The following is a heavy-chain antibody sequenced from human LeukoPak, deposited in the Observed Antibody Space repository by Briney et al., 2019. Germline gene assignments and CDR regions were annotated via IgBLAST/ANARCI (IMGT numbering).Heavy chain of an antibody. Sequence: PSETLSFTCTISGGSISSNYWSWIRQPPGKGLEWIGYIYYSGRTKNNPSLKSRVTISVDTSKNQFSLKLSSVTAADTAVYYCASGPDFYMDVWGKGTTVTVSS. CDR2: IYYSGRT. D-gene: IGHD3-3*01. V-gene: IGHV4-59*01. J-gene: IGHJ6*03. CDR3: ASGPDFYMDV. CDR1: GGSISSNY.